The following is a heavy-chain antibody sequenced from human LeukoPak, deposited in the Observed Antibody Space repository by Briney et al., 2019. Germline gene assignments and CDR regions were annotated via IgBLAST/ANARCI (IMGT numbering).Heavy chain of an antibody. Sequence: SVKVSCKASGGTFSSYAISWVRQAPGQGLEWMGRIIPILGIANYAQKFQGRVTITADKSTSTAYMELSSLRSEDTAVYYCAREITPPTGSLDYWDQGTLVTVSS. CDR3: AREITPPTGSLDY. V-gene: IGHV1-69*04. CDR2: IIPILGIA. D-gene: IGHD3-10*01. J-gene: IGHJ4*02. CDR1: GGTFSSYA.